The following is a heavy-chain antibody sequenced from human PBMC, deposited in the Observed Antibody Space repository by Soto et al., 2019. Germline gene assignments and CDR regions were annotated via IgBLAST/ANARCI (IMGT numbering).Heavy chain of an antibody. J-gene: IGHJ5*02. CDR3: ATQEVGGSYVYTFDP. CDR1: GASISSYY. V-gene: IGHV4-59*08. Sequence: SETLSLTCTVSGASISSYYWSWIRQPPGKGLEWIGYIYSSGSTNYNPSLKSRVTISVDTSKNQFSLKLSSVTAADTAVYYCATQEVGGSYVYTFDPWGQGTLVTVSS. CDR2: IYSSGST. D-gene: IGHD1-26*01.